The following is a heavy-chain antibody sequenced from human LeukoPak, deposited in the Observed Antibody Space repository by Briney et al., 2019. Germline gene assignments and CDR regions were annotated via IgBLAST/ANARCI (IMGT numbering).Heavy chain of an antibody. CDR1: GFTFREYS. Sequence: GGSLRLSCAASGFTFREYSMSWVRQAPGKGLEWVSNIRSNGGDTYYTDSVRGRFTISRDNSKNTLYLEMNSLRAGDTAVYYCAKGGYTTWFDPWGQGTLVTVSS. CDR3: AKGGYTTWFDP. CDR2: IRSNGGDT. V-gene: IGHV3-23*01. J-gene: IGHJ5*02. D-gene: IGHD2-15*01.